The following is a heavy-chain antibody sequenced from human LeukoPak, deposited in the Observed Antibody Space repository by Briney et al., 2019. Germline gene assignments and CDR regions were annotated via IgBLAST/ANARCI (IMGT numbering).Heavy chain of an antibody. CDR2: INPNGGDT. J-gene: IGHJ4*02. CDR3: ARGWYYDSTGGYYFDY. V-gene: IGHV1-2*02. D-gene: IGHD3-22*01. CDR1: GYTFTGYY. Sequence: GASVKVSCKASGYTFTGYYMYWVRQAPGQGLEWMGWINPNGGDTKYAQKFQGGVTMTRATSINTAYMEMSSLTSDDTAVYYCARGWYYDSTGGYYFDYWGQRTLVTVYS.